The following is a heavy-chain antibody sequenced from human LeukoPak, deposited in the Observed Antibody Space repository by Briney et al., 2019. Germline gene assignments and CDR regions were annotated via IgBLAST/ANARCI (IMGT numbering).Heavy chain of an antibody. D-gene: IGHD1-26*01. CDR1: GFIFSSYG. CDR2: ISGSGSGGST. Sequence: PGGTLRLSCAASGFIFSSYGMTWVRQAPGKGLEWVSAISGSGSGGSTYYADSVKGRFTISRDNSKNTLYLQMNSLRAEDTAVYYCARFSRAYLDYWGQGTLVTVSS. J-gene: IGHJ4*02. V-gene: IGHV3-23*01. CDR3: ARFSRAYLDY.